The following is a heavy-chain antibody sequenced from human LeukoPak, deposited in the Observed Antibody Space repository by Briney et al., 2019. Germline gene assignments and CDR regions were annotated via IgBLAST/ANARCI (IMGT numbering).Heavy chain of an antibody. CDR3: ARDLYGDYVDY. CDR2: ISSSSSYT. Sequence: GGSLRLSCAASGFTFSDYYMSWIRQAPGKGLEWVSYISSSSSYTNYADSVKGRFTISRDNAKNSLYLQMNSLRAEDTAVYYCARDLYGDYVDYWGQGTLATVSS. D-gene: IGHD4-17*01. CDR1: GFTFSDYY. V-gene: IGHV3-11*06. J-gene: IGHJ4*02.